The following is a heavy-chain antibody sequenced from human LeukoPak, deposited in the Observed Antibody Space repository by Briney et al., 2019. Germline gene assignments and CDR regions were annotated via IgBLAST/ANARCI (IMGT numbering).Heavy chain of an antibody. V-gene: IGHV1-2*02. J-gene: IGHJ4*02. CDR1: GYTFTGHY. D-gene: IGHD3-16*01. Sequence: ASVKVSCKAPGYTFTGHYIHWVRQAPGQGLEWMGWINPNSGDTSYAQKFQGTVTMTRDTSISTAYMDLSRLISDDTALYYCARDRGPQWWGSFDYWGQGTLVTVSS. CDR2: INPNSGDT. CDR3: ARDRGPQWWGSFDY.